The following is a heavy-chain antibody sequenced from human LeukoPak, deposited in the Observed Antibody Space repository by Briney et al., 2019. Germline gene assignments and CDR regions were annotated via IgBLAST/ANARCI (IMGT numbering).Heavy chain of an antibody. CDR2: IYYSGST. D-gene: IGHD3-9*01. Sequence: SETLSLTCTVSGGSISSYYWSWIRQPPGKGLEWIGYIYYSGSTNYNPSLKSRVTISVDTSKNQFSLKLSSETAADTAVYYCARVAVYDILTGYGGFDYSDYWGQGTLVTVSS. CDR1: GGSISSYY. CDR3: ARVAVYDILTGYGGFDYSDY. J-gene: IGHJ4*02. V-gene: IGHV4-59*01.